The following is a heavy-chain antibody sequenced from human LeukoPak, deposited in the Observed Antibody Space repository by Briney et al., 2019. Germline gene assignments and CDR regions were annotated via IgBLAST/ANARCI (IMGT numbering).Heavy chain of an antibody. J-gene: IGHJ5*02. CDR2: ITNRGSTI. D-gene: IGHD4-23*01. Sequence: GSLRLSCAASGFSLSDYYMSWIRQAPGKGLEWISYITNRGSTIFYTDSVKGRFTISRDNARNSLYLQLNSLRAEDTAVYYCAKDASMVKGNWFDPWGQGTLVIVSS. CDR3: AKDASMVKGNWFDP. CDR1: GFSLSDYY. V-gene: IGHV3-11*04.